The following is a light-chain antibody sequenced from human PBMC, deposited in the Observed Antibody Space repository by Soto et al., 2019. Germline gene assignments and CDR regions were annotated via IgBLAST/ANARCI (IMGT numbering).Light chain of an antibody. J-gene: IGLJ2*01. CDR1: NSNIGTTT. CDR3: AAWDDSLNAVV. Sequence: QSVLTKPPSASGAPGQRVTISCSGSNSNIGTTTVNWYQHVPGTAPKLLIYSSSQRPSGVPDRFSGSRSGTSASLAISGLQSEDEADYYCAAWDDSLNAVVFGGGTKLTVL. CDR2: SSS. V-gene: IGLV1-44*01.